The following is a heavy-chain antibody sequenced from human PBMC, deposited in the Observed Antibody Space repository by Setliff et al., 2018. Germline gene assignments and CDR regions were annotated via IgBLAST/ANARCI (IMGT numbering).Heavy chain of an antibody. V-gene: IGHV1-2*02. J-gene: IGHJ4*02. CDR2: INPNSGGT. D-gene: IGHD2-15*01. CDR3: ARESRVAATNDY. Sequence: ASVKVSCKASGYTFTGFYMHWVRQAPGQGLEWMGWINPNSGGTNYAQKFQGRVTMTTDTSISTAYMEVSRLTSDDTAVNYCARESRVAATNDYWGQGILVTVSS. CDR1: GYTFTGFY.